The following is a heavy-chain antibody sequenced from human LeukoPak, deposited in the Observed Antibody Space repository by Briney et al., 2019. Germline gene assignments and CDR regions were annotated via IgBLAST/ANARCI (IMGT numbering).Heavy chain of an antibody. D-gene: IGHD3-16*01. CDR2: ISSGRDTF. Sequence: GGSLRLSCAASGFIFSDYYMVWIRQAPGKGLEWVAYISSGRDTFFYADSVKGRFTISRDNSDDSLYLQMNSLRVEDTAVYCCARGDGFYVYVWERSHWGRGTLVTVSS. V-gene: IGHV3-11*01. CDR1: GFIFSDYY. CDR3: ARGDGFYVYVWERSH. J-gene: IGHJ4*02.